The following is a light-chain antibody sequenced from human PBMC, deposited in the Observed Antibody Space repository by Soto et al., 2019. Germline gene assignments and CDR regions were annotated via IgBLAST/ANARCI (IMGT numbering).Light chain of an antibody. CDR1: QSIGTW. V-gene: IGKV1-5*01. CDR2: DAS. J-gene: IGKJ5*01. CDR3: QVSDTFLLR. Sequence: DVRTTLSPSTLSASVRDRDTIPCRASQSIGTWLAWYQHRPGKAPSLLIYDASTLRSGVPSRFSGSGSGTEFTLTISSLQADDFATYCSQVSDTFLLRFCQVTRLAIK.